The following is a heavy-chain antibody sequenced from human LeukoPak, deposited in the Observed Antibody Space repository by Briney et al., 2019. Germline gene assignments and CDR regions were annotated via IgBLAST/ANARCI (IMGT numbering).Heavy chain of an antibody. Sequence: GESLKISCKGSRYSFTSYWIGWVRQMPGKGLEWMGIIYPGDSDTRYSPSFQGQVTISADKSISTAYLQWSSLKASDTAMYYCATPGEDFWSGYYTFDYWGQGTLVTVSS. J-gene: IGHJ4*02. D-gene: IGHD3-3*01. CDR1: RYSFTSYW. CDR2: IYPGDSDT. V-gene: IGHV5-51*01. CDR3: ATPGEDFWSGYYTFDY.